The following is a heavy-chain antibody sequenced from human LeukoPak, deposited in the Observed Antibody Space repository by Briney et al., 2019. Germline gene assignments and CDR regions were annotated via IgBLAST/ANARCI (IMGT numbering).Heavy chain of an antibody. J-gene: IGHJ6*02. Sequence: ASVKVSCKVSGYTLTELSMHWVRQAPGKGLEWMGGFDPEDGETIYAQKFQGRVTITEDTSTDTAYMELSGLRSEDTAVYYCATHRNGDYPDCYYYGMDVWGQGTTVTVSS. D-gene: IGHD4-17*01. CDR1: GYTLTELS. CDR2: FDPEDGET. V-gene: IGHV1-24*01. CDR3: ATHRNGDYPDCYYYGMDV.